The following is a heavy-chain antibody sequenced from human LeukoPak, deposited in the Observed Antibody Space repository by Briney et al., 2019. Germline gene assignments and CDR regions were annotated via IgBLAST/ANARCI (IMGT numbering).Heavy chain of an antibody. V-gene: IGHV1-8*01. Sequence: ASVKVSCKVSGYTLTELSMHWVRQAPGKGLEWMGWLNPHSGDTGSAQTFRGRVTMTRDTSISTAYMELSSLRSEDTAVYYCARGPPRYGSGYWGQGTLVTVSS. J-gene: IGHJ4*02. D-gene: IGHD3-10*01. CDR1: GYTLTELS. CDR3: ARGPPRYGSGY. CDR2: LNPHSGDT.